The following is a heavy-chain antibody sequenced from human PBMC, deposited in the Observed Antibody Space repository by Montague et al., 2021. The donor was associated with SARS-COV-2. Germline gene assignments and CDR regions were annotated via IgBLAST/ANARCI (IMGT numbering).Heavy chain of an antibody. Sequence: SETLSLTCTVSGDSISSSSYYWGWIRQPPGKGLEWLGSIYYTGSTYYNPSLKSRVTISVDTSKNQFSLKLSSVTAADTAVYYCARDTRIAMLVVVTRYGLDVWGQGTTVTVSS. CDR3: ARDTRIAMLVVVTRYGLDV. V-gene: IGHV4-39*07. CDR1: GDSISSSSYY. CDR2: IYYTGST. J-gene: IGHJ6*02. D-gene: IGHD3-22*01.